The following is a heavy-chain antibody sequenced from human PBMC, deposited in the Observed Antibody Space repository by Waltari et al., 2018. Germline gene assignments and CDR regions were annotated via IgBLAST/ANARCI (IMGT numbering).Heavy chain of an antibody. V-gene: IGHV3-30*18. J-gene: IGHJ4*02. CDR3: AKDLYLYDSSGYKLWDY. CDR2: ISYDGSNK. Sequence: QVQLVESGGGVVQPGRSLRLSCAASGFTFSSYGLHWVRQAPGKGLEWVAVISYDGSNKYYADSVKGRFTISRDNSKNTLYLQMNSLRAEDTAVYYCAKDLYLYDSSGYKLWDYWGQGTLVTVSS. D-gene: IGHD3-22*01. CDR1: GFTFSSYG.